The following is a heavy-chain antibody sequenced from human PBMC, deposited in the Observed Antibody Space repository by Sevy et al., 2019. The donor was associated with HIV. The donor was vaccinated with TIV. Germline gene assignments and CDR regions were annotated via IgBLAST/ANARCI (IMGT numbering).Heavy chain of an antibody. Sequence: GGSLRLSCAASRFRFSSIAMSWVRHVPGEGLEWVSAIVSGGESSYYSASVKGRFTISRDNSKNMVYLQMNSLRAEDAAVYYCAKGSSGWPYYFDYWGQGILVTVSS. D-gene: IGHD6-19*01. V-gene: IGHV3-23*01. J-gene: IGHJ4*02. CDR2: IVSGGESS. CDR3: AKGSSGWPYYFDY. CDR1: RFRFSSIA.